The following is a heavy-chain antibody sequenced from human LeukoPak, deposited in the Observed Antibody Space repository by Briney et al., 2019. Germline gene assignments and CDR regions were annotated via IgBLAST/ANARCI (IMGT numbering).Heavy chain of an antibody. D-gene: IGHD3-22*01. CDR2: IYYSGST. Sequence: SETLSLTCTVSGGSISSYYWSRIRQPPGKGLEWIGYIYYSGSTNYNPSLKSRVTISVDTSKNQFSLKLSSVTAADTAVYYCARESPTYYYDSSGYFGRDYYYYMDVWGKGTTVTVSS. CDR3: ARESPTYYYDSSGYFGRDYYYYMDV. V-gene: IGHV4-59*01. CDR1: GGSISSYY. J-gene: IGHJ6*03.